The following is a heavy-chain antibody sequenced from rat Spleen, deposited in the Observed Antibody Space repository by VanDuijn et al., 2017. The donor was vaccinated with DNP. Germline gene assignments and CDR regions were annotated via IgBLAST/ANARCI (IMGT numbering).Heavy chain of an antibody. CDR2: ISSGVGVT. J-gene: IGHJ4*01. CDR3: TTLITFMSG. CDR1: GFTFSNYY. Sequence: EVQLVESGGGLVQPGRSMKLSCAASGFTFSNYYMAWVRQAPTKGLEWVASISSGVGVTYYRDSVKGRFTISRDNAKSSLFLQMDSLRSEDTATYYCTTLITFMSGWSQGTSVTVSS. V-gene: IGHV5-25*01. D-gene: IGHD1-1*01.